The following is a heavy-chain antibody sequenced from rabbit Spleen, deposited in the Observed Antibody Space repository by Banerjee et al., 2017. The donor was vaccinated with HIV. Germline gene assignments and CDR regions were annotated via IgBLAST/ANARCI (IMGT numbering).Heavy chain of an antibody. Sequence: QSLEESGGDLVKPGASLTLTCTASGFSFSSSDYMCWVRQAPGKGLEWIGCVDVGSSGFTYFASWAKGRFTISEISSTTVTLQMTSLTAADTATYFCARDTATSFSSYGMDLWGQGTLVTVS. CDR2: VDVGSSGFT. CDR3: ARDTATSFSSYGMDL. D-gene: IGHD1-1*01. CDR1: GFSFSSSDY. J-gene: IGHJ6*01. V-gene: IGHV1S40*01.